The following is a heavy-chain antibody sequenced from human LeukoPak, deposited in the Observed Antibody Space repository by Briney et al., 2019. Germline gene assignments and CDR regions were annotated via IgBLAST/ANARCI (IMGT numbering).Heavy chain of an antibody. J-gene: IGHJ4*02. CDR1: GGSISSSSYY. CDR2: IYYSGST. CDR3: ARHSGHPVVPAEGRAAPLGY. Sequence: PSETLSLTCTVSGGSISSSSYYWGWIRQPPGKGLEWIGSIYYSGSTYYNPSLKSRVTISVDTSKNQFSLKLSSVTAADTAVYYCARHSGHPVVPAEGRAAPLGYWGQGTLVTVSS. D-gene: IGHD2-2*01. V-gene: IGHV4-39*01.